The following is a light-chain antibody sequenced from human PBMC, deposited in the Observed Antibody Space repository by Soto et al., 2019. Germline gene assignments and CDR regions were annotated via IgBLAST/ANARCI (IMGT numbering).Light chain of an antibody. J-gene: IGKJ5*01. CDR3: QQRSNWPVT. CDR1: QSVSSY. CDR2: DAS. V-gene: IGKV3-11*01. Sequence: EILLTKSSAPPSLSPGERATLSCRASQSVSSYLAWYQQKPGQAPRLLIYDASNRATGIPARFSGSGSGTDFTLTISSLEPEDFAVYYCQQRSNWPVTFGQGTRLEIK.